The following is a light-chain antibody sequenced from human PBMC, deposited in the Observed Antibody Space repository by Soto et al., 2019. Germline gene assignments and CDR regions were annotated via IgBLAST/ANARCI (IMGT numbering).Light chain of an antibody. CDR1: QSVSSNF. V-gene: IGKV3-20*01. CDR2: GAS. Sequence: EIVLTQSPGTLSLSPGERATISCRASQSVSSNFLAWYQQKPGQAPRLLISGASNRATGIPDRFSGSGSGTHFTLTISRLEPEDFAVYYCQQYGSSPRTFGQGTKVEI. CDR3: QQYGSSPRT. J-gene: IGKJ1*01.